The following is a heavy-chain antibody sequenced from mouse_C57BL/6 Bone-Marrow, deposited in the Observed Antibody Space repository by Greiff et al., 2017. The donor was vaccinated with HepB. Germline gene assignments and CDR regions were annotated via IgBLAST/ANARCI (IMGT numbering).Heavy chain of an antibody. CDR2: INPNNGGT. CDR3: ARRRWSYFAY. J-gene: IGHJ3*01. D-gene: IGHD2-3*01. V-gene: IGHV1-18*01. Sequence: EVQLQQSGPELVKPGASVKIPCKASGYTFTDYNMDWVKQSHGKSLDWIGDINPNNGGTIYNQKFKGKATLTVDKSSSTAYMELRSLTSEDTAVYYCARRRWSYFAYWGQGTLVTVSA. CDR1: GYTFTDYN.